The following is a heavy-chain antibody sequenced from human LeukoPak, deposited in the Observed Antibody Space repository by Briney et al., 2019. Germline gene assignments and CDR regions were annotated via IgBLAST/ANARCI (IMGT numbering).Heavy chain of an antibody. Sequence: ASVKVSCKASGYTFTNYGISWMRQAPGQGLEWMGWITTYNGYTNYAQKFQGRVTMTTDTSTSTAYMELRSLRCDDAAVYYCARLSGSYYIFDYWGQGTLVTVSS. CDR2: ITTYNGYT. CDR3: ARLSGSYYIFDY. J-gene: IGHJ4*02. V-gene: IGHV1-18*01. CDR1: GYTFTNYG. D-gene: IGHD1-26*01.